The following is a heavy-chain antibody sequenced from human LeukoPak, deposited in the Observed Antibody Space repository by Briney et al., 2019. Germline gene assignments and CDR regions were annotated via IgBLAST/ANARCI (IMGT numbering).Heavy chain of an antibody. Sequence: GASVNVSCQPSRGTFFRYAISWVRQAPGRGRAGMGVITRNFGTGNYAQKFQGRVTITTDESTSTAYMELSSLRSEDTAVYYCAMGGIAAAVTDWGQGTLVTVSS. CDR1: RGTFFRYA. V-gene: IGHV1-69*05. D-gene: IGHD6-13*01. CDR2: ITRNFGTG. J-gene: IGHJ4*02. CDR3: AMGGIAAAVTD.